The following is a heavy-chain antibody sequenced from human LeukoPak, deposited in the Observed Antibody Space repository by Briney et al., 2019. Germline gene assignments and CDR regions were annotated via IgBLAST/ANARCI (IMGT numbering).Heavy chain of an antibody. V-gene: IGHV4-34*01. J-gene: IGHJ4*02. CDR1: GGSFSGYY. CDR2: INHSGST. D-gene: IGHD3-22*01. Sequence: KPSETLSLTCAVYGGSFSGYYWSWIRQPPGKGLEWIGEINHSGSTNYNPSLKSRVTISVDTSKNQFSLKLSSVTAADTAVYYCARPRAPFKDSSGYWNYWGQGTLVTVSS. CDR3: ARPRAPFKDSSGYWNY.